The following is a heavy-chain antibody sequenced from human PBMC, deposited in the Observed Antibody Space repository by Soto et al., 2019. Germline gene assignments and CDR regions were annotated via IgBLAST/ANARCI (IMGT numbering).Heavy chain of an antibody. D-gene: IGHD4-17*01. V-gene: IGHV4-59*01. CDR2: IYYSGST. Sequence: SETLSLTCTVSGSSISPYYLTWIRQPPGKGLEWIGNIYYSGSTNYNPSLKSRVTISVDTSKKQFSLKLTSVTAADTAVYYCSRVGGYYGDYPNFDYWGQGTRVTVYS. J-gene: IGHJ4*02. CDR1: GSSISPYY. CDR3: SRVGGYYGDYPNFDY.